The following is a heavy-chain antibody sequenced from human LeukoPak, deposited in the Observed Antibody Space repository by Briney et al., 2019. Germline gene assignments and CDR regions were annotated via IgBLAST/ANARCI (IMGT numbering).Heavy chain of an antibody. CDR2: INSDGSDT. J-gene: IGHJ3*02. V-gene: IGHV3-74*01. CDR1: GFSFEDYT. D-gene: IGHD3-22*01. Sequence: GGSLRLSCAASGFSFEDYTMHWVRQAPGKGLVWVSRINSDGSDTSCAASVKGRFTISRDNAKNTLYLQMNSLRSEDTAVYYCARSFVDTSGYHYVDSFDIWGRGTMVTVSS. CDR3: ARSFVDTSGYHYVDSFDI.